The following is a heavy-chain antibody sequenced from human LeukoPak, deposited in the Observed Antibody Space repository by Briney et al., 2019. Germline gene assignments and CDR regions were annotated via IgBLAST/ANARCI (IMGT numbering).Heavy chain of an antibody. CDR3: ARDELRYFDWLIFWFDP. V-gene: IGHV1-69*04. CDR1: GGTFSSYA. Sequence: SVKVSCKASGGTFSSYAISWVRQAPGQGLEWMGRIIPILGIANYAQKFQGRVTITADKSTSTAYMELSSLRSEDTAVYYCARDELRYFDWLIFWFDPWGQGTLVTVSS. J-gene: IGHJ5*02. CDR2: IIPILGIA. D-gene: IGHD3-9*01.